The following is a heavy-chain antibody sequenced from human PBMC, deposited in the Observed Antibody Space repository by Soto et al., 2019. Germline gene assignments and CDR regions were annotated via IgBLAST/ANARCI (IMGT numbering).Heavy chain of an antibody. CDR1: GGTFSSYA. V-gene: IGHV1-69*12. Sequence: QVQLVQSGAEVKKPGSSVKVSCKASGGTFSSYAISWVRQAPGQGLEWMGGIIPIFGTANYAQKVQGRVTITADESTSIAYMELSSLRSEDTAVYYCARDDDYYDSSGYLGGGGGFDYWGQGTLVTVSS. CDR3: ARDDDYYDSSGYLGGGGGFDY. CDR2: IIPIFGTA. D-gene: IGHD3-22*01. J-gene: IGHJ4*02.